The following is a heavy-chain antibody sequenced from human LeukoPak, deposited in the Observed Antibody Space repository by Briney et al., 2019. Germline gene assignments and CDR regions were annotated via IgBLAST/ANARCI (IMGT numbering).Heavy chain of an antibody. CDR3: AELGITMIGGV. CDR1: GFTFSSYK. J-gene: IGHJ6*04. D-gene: IGHD3-10*02. V-gene: IGHV3-48*03. CDR2: ISSSGSTI. Sequence: GGSLRLSCEASGFTFSSYKMNWVRKAPGKGLEWVSYISSSGSTIYYADSVKGRFTISRDNAKNSLYLQMNSLRAEDTAVYYCAELGITMIGGVWGKGTTVTISS.